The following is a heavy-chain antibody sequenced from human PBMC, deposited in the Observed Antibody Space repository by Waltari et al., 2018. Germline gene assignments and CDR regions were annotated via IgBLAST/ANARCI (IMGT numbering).Heavy chain of an antibody. Sequence: QVQLVQSGNEVMKPGASVKVSCKASGYTFTSHSITWVRQAPGQGPEWLGWINRNNGNTNFAQKFQGRVSLTTDTSTSTAYMDLRSLTSDDTAVYYCARDYCSGDGCSLDCWGQGTLVTVSS. CDR1: GYTFTSHS. J-gene: IGHJ4*02. V-gene: IGHV1-18*04. CDR3: ARDYCSGDGCSLDC. CDR2: INRNNGNT. D-gene: IGHD2-15*01.